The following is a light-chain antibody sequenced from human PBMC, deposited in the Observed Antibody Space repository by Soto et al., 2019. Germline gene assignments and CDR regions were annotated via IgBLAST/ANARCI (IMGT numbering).Light chain of an antibody. CDR3: KQRRNWPPLT. J-gene: IGKJ4*02. CDR2: DAS. V-gene: IGKV3-11*01. Sequence: EVVLTQSPATLSLSPGESATLSCRASQNVDIYVAWYQQKPGQAPRLLIYDASNRATGIPARFSGSGSGTDFTLTISSLEPEDFAVYYCKQRRNWPPLTFGGGTKVEIK. CDR1: QNVDIY.